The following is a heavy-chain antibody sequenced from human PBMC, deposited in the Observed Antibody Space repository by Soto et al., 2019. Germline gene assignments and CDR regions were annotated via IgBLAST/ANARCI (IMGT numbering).Heavy chain of an antibody. Sequence: GGSLRLSCAASGFIFSNYIMAWVRQAPGKGLEWVSRVIGSGGGTFYADSVKGRFTISRDNSQNTLYLQMNSLRAEDTAVYYCASAAREYYYYGMDVWGQGTTVTVSS. J-gene: IGHJ6*02. V-gene: IGHV3-23*01. CDR2: VIGSGGGT. CDR1: GFIFSNYI. CDR3: ASAAREYYYYGMDV.